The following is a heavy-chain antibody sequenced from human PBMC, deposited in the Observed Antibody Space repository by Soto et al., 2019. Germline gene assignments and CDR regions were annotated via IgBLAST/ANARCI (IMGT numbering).Heavy chain of an antibody. J-gene: IGHJ6*01. D-gene: IGHD1-1*01. CDR3: AKDRTTGTQGLFYGLDV. CDR1: GFTFNRYG. V-gene: IGHV3-30*18. CDR2: ISFDGSDK. Sequence: QMQLVESGGGVVQPGRSLRLSCVASGFTFNRYGMHWVRQAPGKGLEWVALISFDGSDKFYVDSVKGRFTLARNNSKNTMFTQMNNPRSEDTALYYCAKDRTTGTQGLFYGLDVWGQGTTVTVSS.